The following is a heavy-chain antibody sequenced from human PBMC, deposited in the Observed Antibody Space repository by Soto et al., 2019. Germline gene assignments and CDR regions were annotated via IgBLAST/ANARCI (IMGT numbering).Heavy chain of an antibody. CDR2: ISSSSSYI. J-gene: IGHJ4*02. CDR1: VFTFSSYN. CDR3: ARDGGPSYGDYSTGNFDY. D-gene: IGHD4-17*01. Sequence: EVQLVESGGGLVKPGGSLRLSCAASVFTFSSYNMNWVRQAPGKGLAWVSSISSSSSYIYYADSVKGRFTISRDNAKNSLFLQMNSLRAEDTAVYYCARDGGPSYGDYSTGNFDYWGQGTLVTVSS. V-gene: IGHV3-21*01.